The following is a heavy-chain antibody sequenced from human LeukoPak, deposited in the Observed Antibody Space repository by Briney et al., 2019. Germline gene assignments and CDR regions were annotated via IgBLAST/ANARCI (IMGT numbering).Heavy chain of an antibody. CDR3: ARGDSSSFYSFFYGLDV. V-gene: IGHV3-23*01. Sequence: GGSLRLSCAASGLTFSTYAMSWVRQAPGKGLEWVSGISGSGGSTYYADSVKGRFTISRDNSKNTLYLQMNNLRAEDTAVYYCARGDSSSFYSFFYGLDVWGQGTTVTVSS. CDR1: GLTFSTYA. D-gene: IGHD6-13*01. J-gene: IGHJ6*02. CDR2: ISGSGGST.